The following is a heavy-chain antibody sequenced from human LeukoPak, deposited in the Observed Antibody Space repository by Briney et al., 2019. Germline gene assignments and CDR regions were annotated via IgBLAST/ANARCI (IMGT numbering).Heavy chain of an antibody. J-gene: IGHJ4*02. Sequence: ASVKVSCKASGYTFTSYYMHWVRQAPGQGLEWMGIINPNSGGTNYAQKFQGWVTMTRDTSISTAYMELSRLRSDDTAVYYCARDLGYGDSLGYWGQGTLVTVSS. CDR2: INPNSGGT. V-gene: IGHV1-2*04. CDR1: GYTFTSYY. CDR3: ARDLGYGDSLGY. D-gene: IGHD4-17*01.